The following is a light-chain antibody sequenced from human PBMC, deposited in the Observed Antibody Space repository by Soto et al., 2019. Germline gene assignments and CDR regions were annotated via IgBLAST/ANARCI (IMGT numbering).Light chain of an antibody. Sequence: EIVLTQSPGTLSLSPGERATLSCRASQSVSSSYLAWYQQKPGQAPRLLIYGASSRATGIPDRFSGSGSGTDLTLTINRLEPEDFAVYYCQQYGSSPDTFGQGTKVEIK. CDR1: QSVSSSY. J-gene: IGKJ1*01. V-gene: IGKV3-20*01. CDR2: GAS. CDR3: QQYGSSPDT.